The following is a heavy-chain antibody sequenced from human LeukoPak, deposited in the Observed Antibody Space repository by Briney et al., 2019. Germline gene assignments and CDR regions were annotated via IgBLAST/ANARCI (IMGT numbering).Heavy chain of an antibody. Sequence: SETLSLTCTVSGGSISSYYWSWIRQPPGKGLEWIGYIYYSGSTYYNPSLKSRVTISVDTSKNQFSLKLSSVTAADTAVYYCAREGYAFDIWGQGTMVTVSS. CDR1: GGSISSYY. CDR2: IYYSGST. V-gene: IGHV4-59*12. J-gene: IGHJ3*02. CDR3: AREGYAFDI.